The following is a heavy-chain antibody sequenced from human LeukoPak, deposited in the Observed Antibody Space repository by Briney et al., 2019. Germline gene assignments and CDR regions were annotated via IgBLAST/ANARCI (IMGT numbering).Heavy chain of an antibody. Sequence: PGGSLRLSCAASGFTFSDHSMDWVRQAPGKGLEWVGHTRNKANSYTTEYAASVKGRFTISRDDSKNSLYLQMSSLKTADTAVYYCARSGSYYHPWFFDCWGQGTLVTVSS. CDR1: GFTFSDHS. D-gene: IGHD1-26*01. J-gene: IGHJ4*02. V-gene: IGHV3-72*01. CDR2: TRNKANSYTT. CDR3: ARSGSYYHPWFFDC.